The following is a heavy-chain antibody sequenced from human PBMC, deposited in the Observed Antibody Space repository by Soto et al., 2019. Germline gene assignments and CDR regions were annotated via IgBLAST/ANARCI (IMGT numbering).Heavy chain of an antibody. CDR2: IYHRGTT. J-gene: IGHJ4*02. Sequence: QVQLQESGPGLVKPSQTLSLTCTVSGASISSGNYYWNWVRQYPGKGLEWVGYIYHRGTTYYNPSLKSRLSISLDTSKNQFSLKVSSVTAADTAVYYCASASFDYLWLYDYWGQGTLVTVSS. CDR3: ASASFDYLWLYDY. V-gene: IGHV4-31*03. CDR1: GASISSGNYY. D-gene: IGHD3-9*01.